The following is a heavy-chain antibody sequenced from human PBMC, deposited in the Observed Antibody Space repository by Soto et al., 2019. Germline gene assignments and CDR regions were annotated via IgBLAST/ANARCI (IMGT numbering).Heavy chain of an antibody. CDR3: ARDTHSIAVAPFDY. J-gene: IGHJ4*02. CDR1: GYTFTSYA. CDR2: INAGNGNT. Sequence: GASVKVSCKASGYTFTSYAMHWVRQAPGQRLEWMGWINAGNGNTKYSQKFQGRVTITRDTSASTACMELSSLRSEDTAVYYCARDTHSIAVAPFDYWGQGTLVTVSS. D-gene: IGHD6-19*01. V-gene: IGHV1-3*01.